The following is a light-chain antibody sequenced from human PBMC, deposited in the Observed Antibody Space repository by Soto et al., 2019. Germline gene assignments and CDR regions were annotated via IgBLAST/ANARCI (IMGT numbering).Light chain of an antibody. Sequence: QSALTQPPSASGSPGQSVTISCTGTSSDVGGYNYVSWYQQHPGKAPKLMIYEVSKRPSGVPDRFSGSKSGNTASLTVSGLHDEDEADYYCSSDAGSNTLYVFGTGTKLTVL. CDR3: SSDAGSNTLYV. CDR2: EVS. V-gene: IGLV2-8*01. CDR1: SSDVGGYNY. J-gene: IGLJ1*01.